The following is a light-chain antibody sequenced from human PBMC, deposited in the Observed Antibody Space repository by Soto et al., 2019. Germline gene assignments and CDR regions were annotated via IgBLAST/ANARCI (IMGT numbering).Light chain of an antibody. CDR2: DAS. J-gene: IGKJ5*01. CDR3: QQANTFPLT. V-gene: IGKV1-12*01. Sequence: DIRVTQSPPTLSASVGDRVTITCRASQTITTWMAWYQQKPGKAPKLLIYDASGLKSGVPSRFSGSGSGTEFTLTISSLQPEDFATYYCQQANTFPLTFGQGTRLEIK. CDR1: QTITTW.